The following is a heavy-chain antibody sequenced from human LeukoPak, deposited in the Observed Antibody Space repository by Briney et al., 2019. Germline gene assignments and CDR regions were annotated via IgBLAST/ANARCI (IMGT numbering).Heavy chain of an antibody. CDR3: ASQAVATNDWFDP. D-gene: IGHD6-19*01. V-gene: IGHV1-18*01. J-gene: IGHJ5*02. CDR1: GYTFTSYG. CDR2: ISAYNGNT. Sequence: ASVEVSCTASGYTFTSYGISWVRQAPGQGLEWMGWISAYNGNTNYAQKLQGRVTMTTDTSTSTAYMELRSLRSDDTAVYYCASQAVATNDWFDPWGQGTLVTVSS.